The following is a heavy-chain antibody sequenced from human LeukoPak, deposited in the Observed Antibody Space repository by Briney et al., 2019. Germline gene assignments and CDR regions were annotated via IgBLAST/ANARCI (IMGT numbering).Heavy chain of an antibody. Sequence: SETLSLTCTVSGGSISSYYWSWIRQPPGKGLEWIGYIYYSGSTNYNPSLKSRVTISVDTSKNQFSLKLSSVTAADTAVYYCARDLVTMIVDYYGVDVWGQGTTVTVSS. CDR2: IYYSGST. CDR3: ARDLVTMIVDYYGVDV. J-gene: IGHJ6*02. V-gene: IGHV4-59*01. D-gene: IGHD3-22*01. CDR1: GGSISSYY.